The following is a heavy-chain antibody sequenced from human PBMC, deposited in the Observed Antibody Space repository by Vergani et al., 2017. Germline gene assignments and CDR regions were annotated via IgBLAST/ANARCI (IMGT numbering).Heavy chain of an antibody. CDR3: ATKSCGTPGCQIGYFRE. Sequence: QVHLVESGGGVVQPGRSLRLSCVVSGFTSSYYGMHWVRQAPGKGLEGVAVISYDGTQKYSADSVKGRFTISRDNSKSTLYLQMNSLRTEDTAVYYCATKSCGTPGCQIGYFREWVQGTMVSVSS. V-gene: IGHV3-30*03. D-gene: IGHD1-1*01. CDR2: ISYDGTQK. CDR1: GFTSSYYG. J-gene: IGHJ1*01.